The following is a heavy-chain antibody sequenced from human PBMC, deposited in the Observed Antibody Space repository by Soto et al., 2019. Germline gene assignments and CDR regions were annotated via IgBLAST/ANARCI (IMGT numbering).Heavy chain of an antibody. V-gene: IGHV2-5*02. J-gene: IGHJ4*02. CDR1: GFSLSTSGVG. CDR3: ARRSVQGDFHY. CDR2: IYWDDDK. Sequence: QITLKESGPTLVKPTQTLTLTCTFSGFSLSTSGVGVGWIRQPPGKALEWLALIYWDDDKRYSPSLKSSLTITKDTSKNQVVLTMTNMDPVDTATYYCARRSVQGDFHYWGQGTLVTVSS.